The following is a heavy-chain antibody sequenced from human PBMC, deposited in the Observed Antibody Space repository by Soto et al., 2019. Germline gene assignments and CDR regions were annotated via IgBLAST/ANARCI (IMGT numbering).Heavy chain of an antibody. CDR3: ARCGYDFWSGSGYYMDV. D-gene: IGHD3-3*01. CDR2: IKQDGSEK. CDR1: GFTFSSYW. J-gene: IGHJ6*03. V-gene: IGHV3-7*01. Sequence: EVQLVESGGGLVQPGGSLRLSCAASGFTFSSYWMSWVRQAPGKGLEWVANIKQDGSEKYYVDSAKGRFTISRDNAKNSLYLQMNSLRAEDTAVYYCARCGYDFWSGSGYYMDVWGKGTTVTVSS.